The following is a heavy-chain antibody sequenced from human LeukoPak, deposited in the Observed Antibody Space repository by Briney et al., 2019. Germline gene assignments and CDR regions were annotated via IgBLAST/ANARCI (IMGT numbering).Heavy chain of an antibody. CDR2: ISSSSSYI. CDR3: ARDRNVDTAMANDFDY. D-gene: IGHD5-18*01. CDR1: GFTFSSYS. J-gene: IGHJ4*02. V-gene: IGHV3-21*01. Sequence: GGSLRLSCAASGFTFSSYSMNWVRQAPGKGLEWVSSISSSSSYIYYADSVKGRFTISGDNAKNSLYLQMNSLRAEDTAVYYCARDRNVDTAMANDFDYWGQGTPVTVSS.